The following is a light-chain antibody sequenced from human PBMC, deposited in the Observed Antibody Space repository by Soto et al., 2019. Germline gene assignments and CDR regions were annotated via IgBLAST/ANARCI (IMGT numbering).Light chain of an antibody. Sequence: DIQMTQSPSTLSASVGDRVTITCRASQSISSWLAWYQQKPGKAPKLLNYDASSLESGVPSRFSGSGSGTEFTLTISSRQPDDFATYYCQQYNSYPLTFGGGTKVEIK. CDR2: DAS. J-gene: IGKJ4*01. CDR1: QSISSW. CDR3: QQYNSYPLT. V-gene: IGKV1-5*01.